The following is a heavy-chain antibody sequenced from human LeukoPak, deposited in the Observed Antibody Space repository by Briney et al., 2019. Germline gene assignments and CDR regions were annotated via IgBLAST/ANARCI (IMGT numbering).Heavy chain of an antibody. CDR3: VREVGGSDAFDI. Sequence: PSETLSLTCTVSGGTISSYYWNWIRQPAGRGLEWIGRIYTSGSTNSNPSLKSRVTVSVDTSNNQFSLTLNTDFFADTAVYYCVREVGGSDAFDIWGQGTMVTVSS. CDR2: IYTSGST. CDR1: GGTISSYY. J-gene: IGHJ3*02. D-gene: IGHD1-26*01. V-gene: IGHV4-4*07.